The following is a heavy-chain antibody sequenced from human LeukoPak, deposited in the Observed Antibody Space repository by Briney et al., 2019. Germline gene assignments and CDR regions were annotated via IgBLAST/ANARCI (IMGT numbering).Heavy chain of an antibody. V-gene: IGHV3-7*02. CDR3: ARNYGGYSH. D-gene: IGHD4-23*01. CDR1: GFTFGSYW. J-gene: IGHJ4*02. CDR2: IQQDGSEQ. Sequence: GGSLRLSCTASGFTFGSYWMSWVRQAPGKGLEWVANIQQDGSEQYYVDSVKGRFTISRDNAKNSLYLQMNSLRAGDTALYYCARNYGGYSHWGQGTLVTVSS.